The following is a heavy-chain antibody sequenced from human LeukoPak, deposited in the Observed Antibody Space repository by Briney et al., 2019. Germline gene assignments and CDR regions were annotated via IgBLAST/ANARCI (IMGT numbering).Heavy chain of an antibody. CDR1: GFTFSSYW. CDR2: IKQEGSEK. D-gene: IGHD6-13*01. V-gene: IGHV3-7*01. Sequence: AGGSLRLSCAASGFTFSSYWMSWVRQPPGNGREWWANIKQEGSEKDYVDSVKGRFTISRDNAKTSLYLQMNSLRAEDTAMYYCARGGSWGSFDYWGQGTLVTVSS. CDR3: ARGGSWGSFDY. J-gene: IGHJ4*02.